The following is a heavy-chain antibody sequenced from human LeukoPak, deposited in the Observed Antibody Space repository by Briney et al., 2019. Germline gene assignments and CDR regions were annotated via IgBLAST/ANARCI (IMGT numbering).Heavy chain of an antibody. V-gene: IGHV3-53*01. Sequence: GRSLRLSCAASGFTVSNNYMSWVRRAAGKGLEWVALIYSGGSTYYADSVKGRFTISRDNSKNTLHLQMNSLRAEDTAVYYCVRNSGELGAWGQGTLVTVSS. CDR2: IYSGGST. CDR1: GFTVSNNY. D-gene: IGHD2-21*01. CDR3: VRNSGELGA. J-gene: IGHJ5*02.